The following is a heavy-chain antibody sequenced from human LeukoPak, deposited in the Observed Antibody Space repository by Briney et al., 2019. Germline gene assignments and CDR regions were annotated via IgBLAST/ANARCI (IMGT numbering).Heavy chain of an antibody. CDR3: ARAKFDSSGYYYRGFDI. CDR1: GFTFSDYY. CDR2: ISGSGGST. V-gene: IGHV3-11*04. J-gene: IGHJ3*02. Sequence: GGSLRLSCAASGFTFSDYYMSWIRQAPGKGLEWVSAISGSGGSTYYADSVKGRFTMSRDNAKKSLYLQMNSLRAEDTAVYYCARAKFDSSGYYYRGFDIWGQGTMVTVSS. D-gene: IGHD3-22*01.